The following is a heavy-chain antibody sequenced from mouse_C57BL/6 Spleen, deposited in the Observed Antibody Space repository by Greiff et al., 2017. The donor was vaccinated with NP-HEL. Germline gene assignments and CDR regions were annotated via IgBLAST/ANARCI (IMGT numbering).Heavy chain of an antibody. Sequence: EVKVVESGGGLVQPGRSLRLSCATSGFTFSDFYMEWVRQAPGKGLEWIAASRNKANDYTTEHSVSVKGRFIVSRDTSQSILYLQMNALRAKDTAIYYCARDAPYYYGSGHWYFDDWGTGTTVTVSS. CDR3: ARDAPYYYGSGHWYFDD. D-gene: IGHD1-1*01. CDR2: SRNKANDYTT. J-gene: IGHJ1*03. V-gene: IGHV7-1*01. CDR1: GFTFSDFY.